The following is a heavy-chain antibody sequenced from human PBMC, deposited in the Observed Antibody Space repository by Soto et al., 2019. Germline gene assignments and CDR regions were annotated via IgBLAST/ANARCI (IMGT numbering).Heavy chain of an antibody. J-gene: IGHJ4*02. V-gene: IGHV4-39*01. CDR2: FHYSEST. Sequence: SETLSLTCTVSGGSISSGPYSWGWIRQPPGEGLEWIGTFHYSESTHYNPSLESRITISVDTSKNQLSLKLSSVTAADTAVYYCERQDGYFYDYWGQGTLVTVSS. CDR1: GGSISSGPYS. CDR3: ERQDGYFYDY.